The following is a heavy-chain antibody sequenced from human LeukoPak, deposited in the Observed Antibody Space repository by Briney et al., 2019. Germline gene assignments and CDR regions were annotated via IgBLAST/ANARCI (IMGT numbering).Heavy chain of an antibody. CDR3: AKGGSSWSAYFQH. V-gene: IGHV3-23*01. Sequence: PGGSLRLSCAASGFIYNNYAMSWVRQAPGKGLEWVSGISGSGGSTYYADSVKGRFTISRDNSKNTLYLQVNSLRAEDTAVYYCAKGGSSWSAYFQHWGQGTLVTVSS. D-gene: IGHD6-13*01. CDR2: ISGSGGST. CDR1: GFIYNNYA. J-gene: IGHJ1*01.